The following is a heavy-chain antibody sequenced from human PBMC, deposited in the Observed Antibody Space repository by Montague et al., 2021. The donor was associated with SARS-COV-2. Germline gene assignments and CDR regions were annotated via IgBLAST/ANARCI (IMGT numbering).Heavy chain of an antibody. Sequence: SLRLSCAASGFTFNTYAMLWVRRAPGKGLEWVAIIWYDGSTKYYGESVKGRFTIPGDNSENTLYLQMNNLRADDTAMYYCARGKDCSDGRCYSGWFDPWGLGAQVIVSS. CDR2: IWYDGSTK. V-gene: IGHV3-33*01. CDR1: GFTFNTYA. D-gene: IGHD2-15*01. J-gene: IGHJ5*02. CDR3: ARGKDCSDGRCYSGWFDP.